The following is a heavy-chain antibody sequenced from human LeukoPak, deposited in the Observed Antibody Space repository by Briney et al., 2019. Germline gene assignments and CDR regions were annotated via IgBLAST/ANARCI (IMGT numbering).Heavy chain of an antibody. V-gene: IGHV4-34*01. CDR1: GGSLCGYY. J-gene: IGHJ3*02. D-gene: IGHD3-3*01. CDR3: ARGLGFVGDFWSGYYHRHAFDI. CDR2: INNSVRT. Sequence: PETLSLTCAVYGGSLCGYYWSWIRQPPGTGLEWIGEINNSVRTNYNQSLKSRVTISVDTSRDQFSLKLCSVTAADTAVYYCARGLGFVGDFWSGYYHRHAFDIWGQGTMVTVSS.